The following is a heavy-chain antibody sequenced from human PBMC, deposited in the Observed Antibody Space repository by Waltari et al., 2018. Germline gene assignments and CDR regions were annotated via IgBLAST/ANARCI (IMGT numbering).Heavy chain of an antibody. J-gene: IGHJ6*02. CDR1: GYTFTGYY. V-gene: IGHV1-2*06. Sequence: QVQLVQSGAEVKKPGASVKVSCKASGYTFTGYYMHGVRTAHGQGLEWMGRINPNSGGTNDAQKFQGRVTMTRDTSISTAYMELSRLRSDDTAVYYCARGFEYSSSSDHYYGMDVWGQGTTVTVSS. CDR2: INPNSGGT. D-gene: IGHD6-6*01. CDR3: ARGFEYSSSSDHYYGMDV.